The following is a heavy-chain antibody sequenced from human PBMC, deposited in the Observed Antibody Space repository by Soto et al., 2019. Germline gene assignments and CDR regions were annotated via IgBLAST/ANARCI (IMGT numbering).Heavy chain of an antibody. J-gene: IGHJ3*01. V-gene: IGHV3-23*01. D-gene: IGHD3-9*01. Sequence: VQLLESGGDLVQPGGSLRLSCVASGFILNNYAMSWVRQAPGKGLEWVSTIGGTDGDSDGVPWYEDSVKCRFTISRDMSANTLFLHMDNLRAEYSALYYGVKMGRNWGVFDCWGQGTTVVVSS. CDR1: GFILNNYA. CDR3: VKMGRNWGVFDC. CDR2: IGGTDGDSDGVP.